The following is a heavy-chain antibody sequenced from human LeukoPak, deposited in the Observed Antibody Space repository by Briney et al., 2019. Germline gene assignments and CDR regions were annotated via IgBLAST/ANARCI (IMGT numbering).Heavy chain of an antibody. Sequence: SVKVSCKTSGGTFNNSAISWVRQAPGQGLEWLGGIMPLFGTAGYAQKFQGRVTITKDESTRTVYLELTSLTSDDTAVYYCARGRPTNLGGIYWGQGTLVTVSS. J-gene: IGHJ4*02. CDR2: IMPLFGTA. V-gene: IGHV1-69*05. D-gene: IGHD7-27*01. CDR3: ARGRPTNLGGIY. CDR1: GGTFNNSA.